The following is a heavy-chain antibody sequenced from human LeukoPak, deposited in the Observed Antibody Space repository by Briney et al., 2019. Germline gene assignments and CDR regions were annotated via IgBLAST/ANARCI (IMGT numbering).Heavy chain of an antibody. CDR2: IYYGGNT. D-gene: IGHD3-9*01. CDR3: ARYFPIFPGWFDP. CDR1: GGSITSTNCY. Sequence: SETLSLTCRVSGGSITSTNCYWGWVRQPPGRGLEWIGSIYYGGNTYYNPSLKSRVTISVDTSKSQFSLKLSSVTAADTAVYYCARYFPIFPGWFDPWGQGTLVTVSS. J-gene: IGHJ5*02. V-gene: IGHV4-39*01.